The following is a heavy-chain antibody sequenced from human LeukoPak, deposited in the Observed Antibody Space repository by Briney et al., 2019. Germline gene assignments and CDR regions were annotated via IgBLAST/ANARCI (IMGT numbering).Heavy chain of an antibody. J-gene: IGHJ4*02. D-gene: IGHD6-13*01. CDR1: GFTFSSYW. V-gene: IGHV3-7*03. CDR2: IKQDGSEK. CDR3: ARDPGLAAAGTTPSDY. Sequence: TGGSLRLSCAASGFTFSSYWMSWVRQAPGKGLEWVANIKQDGSEKYYVDSVKGRFTISRDNAKNSLYLQMNSLRAEDTAVYYCARDPGLAAAGTTPSDYWGQGTLVTVSS.